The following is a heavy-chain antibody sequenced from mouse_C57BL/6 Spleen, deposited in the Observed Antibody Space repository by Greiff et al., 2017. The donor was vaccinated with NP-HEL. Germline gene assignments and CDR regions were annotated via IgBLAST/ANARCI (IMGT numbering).Heavy chain of an antibody. CDR1: GYAFSSYW. CDR3: ARSEITTVVEAY. V-gene: IGHV1-80*01. D-gene: IGHD1-1*01. Sequence: VQLQQSGAELVKPGASVKISCKASGYAFSSYWMNWVKQRPGKGLEWIGQIYPGDGDTNYNGKFKGKATLTADKSSSTAYMQLSSLTSEDSAVYFCARSEITTVVEAYWGQGTLVTVSA. J-gene: IGHJ3*01. CDR2: IYPGDGDT.